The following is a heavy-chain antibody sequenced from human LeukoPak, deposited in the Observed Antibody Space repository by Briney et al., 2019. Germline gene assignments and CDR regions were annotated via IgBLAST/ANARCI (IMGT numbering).Heavy chain of an antibody. Sequence: ASVKVSCKASGYTFTSYDINWVRQATGQGLEWMGWMNPNSGNTGYAQKFQGRVTMTRNTSISTAYMEQSRLRSEDTAVYYCARERRGFRFDPWGQGTLVTVSS. CDR3: ARERRGFRFDP. D-gene: IGHD3-10*01. CDR1: GYTFTSYD. CDR2: MNPNSGNT. J-gene: IGHJ5*02. V-gene: IGHV1-8*01.